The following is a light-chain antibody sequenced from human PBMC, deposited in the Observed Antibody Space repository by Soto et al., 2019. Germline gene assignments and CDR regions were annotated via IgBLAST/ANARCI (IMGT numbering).Light chain of an antibody. CDR1: QSISSN. CDR2: GAS. CDR3: QQYNIWPPIT. J-gene: IGKJ5*01. V-gene: IGKV3D-15*01. Sequence: EIVMTQSPATLSVSPGERATLSCRASQSISSNLAWYQQKPGQAPRLLIYGASTRATGIPARFSGSGSGTEFTLAISSLQSEDFAAYYCQQYNIWPPITFGQGTRLEIK.